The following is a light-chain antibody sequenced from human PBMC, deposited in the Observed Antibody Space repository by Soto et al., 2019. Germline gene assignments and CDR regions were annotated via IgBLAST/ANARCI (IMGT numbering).Light chain of an antibody. CDR1: QSVNIF. CDR3: HHYVGSPWA. Sequence: EIVLTQSPGTLSLSPGERATLSCRASQSVNIFLAWLQQKPGQAPRLLIFHASNRATGVPDRFSGSGSGTDFTLALPRLEPEDSAVYYCHHYVGSPWAFGQGTRVEIK. CDR2: HAS. V-gene: IGKV3-20*01. J-gene: IGKJ1*01.